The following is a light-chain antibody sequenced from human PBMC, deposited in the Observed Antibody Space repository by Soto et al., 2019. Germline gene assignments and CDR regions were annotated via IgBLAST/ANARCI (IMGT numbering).Light chain of an antibody. J-gene: IGKJ1*01. CDR3: QQYNNGPRT. V-gene: IGKV3-15*01. CDR1: QSVSSN. Sequence: EIVMTQSPATLTTSPGERATVSCRASQSVSSNLAWYQQKPGQVPRLLIYYASTRSTGIPARFSGSGSGTEFTPTISSLESEDFAVYYCQQYNNGPRTFGQGTKVEIK. CDR2: YAS.